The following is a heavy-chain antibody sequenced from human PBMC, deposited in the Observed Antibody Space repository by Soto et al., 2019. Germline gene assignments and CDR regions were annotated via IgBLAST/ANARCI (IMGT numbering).Heavy chain of an antibody. J-gene: IGHJ4*02. V-gene: IGHV3-23*01. D-gene: IGHD2-2*01. CDR2: ISGSGGST. Sequence: GGSLRLSCAASGFTFSSYAMSWVRQAPGKGLEWVSAISGSGGSTYYADSVKGRFTISRDNSKNTLYLQMNSLRAEDTAVYYCAKALDRYCSSTSCYSFDYWGQGTLVTVSS. CDR1: GFTFSSYA. CDR3: AKALDRYCSSTSCYSFDY.